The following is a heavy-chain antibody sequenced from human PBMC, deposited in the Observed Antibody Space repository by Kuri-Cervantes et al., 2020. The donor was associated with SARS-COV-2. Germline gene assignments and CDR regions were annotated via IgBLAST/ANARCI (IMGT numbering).Heavy chain of an antibody. D-gene: IGHD3-16*01. Sequence: ASVKVSCKASGHTFTNNDINWVRQASGQGLEWMGWMNPDTGNAGYAQKFQGRVTLTRITSISTAYMELSSLRFEDAAVYYCARFCYVWEAAVRGCWFDPWGQGTLVTVSS. CDR3: ARFCYVWEAAVRGCWFDP. CDR1: GHTFTNND. CDR2: MNPDTGNA. J-gene: IGHJ5*02. V-gene: IGHV1-8*02.